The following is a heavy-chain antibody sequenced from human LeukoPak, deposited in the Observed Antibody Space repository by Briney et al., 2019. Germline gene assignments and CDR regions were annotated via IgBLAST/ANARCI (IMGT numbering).Heavy chain of an antibody. CDR2: ISYDGSNK. Sequence: GRSLRLSCAASGFTFSSYAMHWVRQAPGKGLEWVAVISYDGSNKYYADSVKGRFAISRDNSKNTLYLQMNSLRAEDTAVYYWAGESCYFLGLDYWGPGNPGHRLL. V-gene: IGHV3-30*09. CDR1: GFTFSSYA. J-gene: IGHJ4*02. D-gene: IGHD3-3*01. CDR3: AGESCYFLGLDY.